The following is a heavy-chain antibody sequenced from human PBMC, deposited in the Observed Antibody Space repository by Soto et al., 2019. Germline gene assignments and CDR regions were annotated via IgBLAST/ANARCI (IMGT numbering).Heavy chain of an antibody. CDR1: GGTFSSYA. J-gene: IGHJ2*01. D-gene: IGHD5-18*01. V-gene: IGHV1-69*13. Sequence: ASVKVSCKASGGTFSSYAISWVRQAPGQGLEWMGGIIPIFGTANYAQKFQGRVTITADESTSTAYMELSSLRSEDTAVYYCARSADTAMVRSYWYFDLWGRGTLVTVSS. CDR2: IIPIFGTA. CDR3: ARSADTAMVRSYWYFDL.